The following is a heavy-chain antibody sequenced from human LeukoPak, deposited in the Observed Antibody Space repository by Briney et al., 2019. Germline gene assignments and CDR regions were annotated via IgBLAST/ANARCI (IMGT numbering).Heavy chain of an antibody. J-gene: IGHJ4*02. V-gene: IGHV3-7*01. D-gene: IGHD3-3*01. CDR2: IKQDGSEK. Sequence: GGSLRLSCAASGFTFGSYWMSWVRQAPGKGLEWVANIKQDGSEKYYVDSVKGRFTISRNNAKNSLYLQMNSLRAEDTAVYYCARENTIFGVVINYWGQGTLVTVSS. CDR3: ARENTIFGVVINY. CDR1: GFTFGSYW.